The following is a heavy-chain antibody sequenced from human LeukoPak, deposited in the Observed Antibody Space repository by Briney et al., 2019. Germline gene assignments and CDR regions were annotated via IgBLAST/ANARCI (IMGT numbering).Heavy chain of an antibody. Sequence: SVTVSCKASGGTFSSYTISWVRQAPGQGLEWMGRIIPILGIANYAQKFQGRVTITADKSTSTAYMELSSLRSEDTAVYYCARGSCSGGSCYFSLADYWGQGTLVTVSS. CDR2: IIPILGIA. CDR1: GGTFSSYT. J-gene: IGHJ4*02. D-gene: IGHD2-15*01. CDR3: ARGSCSGGSCYFSLADY. V-gene: IGHV1-69*02.